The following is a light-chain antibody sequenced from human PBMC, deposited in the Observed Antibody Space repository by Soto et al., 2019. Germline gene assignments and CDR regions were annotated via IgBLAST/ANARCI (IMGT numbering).Light chain of an antibody. V-gene: IGKV3-20*01. CDR2: GAS. CDR1: QSVSSL. CDR3: QQYGSSPRT. Sequence: IVLTQSPATLSLWPGETAILSCRASQSVSSLLSWYQQKPGQAPRLLIYGASSRATGIPDRFSGSGSGTDFTLTISRLEPEDFAVYYCQQYGSSPRTFGQGTKLEIK. J-gene: IGKJ2*01.